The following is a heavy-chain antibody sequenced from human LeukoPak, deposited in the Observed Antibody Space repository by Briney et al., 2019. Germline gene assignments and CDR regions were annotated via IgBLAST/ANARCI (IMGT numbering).Heavy chain of an antibody. D-gene: IGHD3-10*01. CDR3: ARKSASGNYPLDY. CDR2: ISGSGGLT. Sequence: PGGSLRLSCAPSGFTFSNYAMSWVRQVPGKGLELVSIISGSGGLTDYADSVRGRFTISRDNFKNRLYLQMSSLRAEDTAIYYCARKSASGNYPLDYWGQGTLVTVSS. J-gene: IGHJ4*02. V-gene: IGHV3-23*01. CDR1: GFTFSNYA.